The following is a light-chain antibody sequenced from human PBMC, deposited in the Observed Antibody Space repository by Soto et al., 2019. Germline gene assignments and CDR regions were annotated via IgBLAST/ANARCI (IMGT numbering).Light chain of an antibody. CDR2: ATS. V-gene: IGKV1-39*01. CDR3: QQSYSTTCT. CDR1: QNIDNY. J-gene: IGKJ1*01. Sequence: IQMTQSPSSLTASVGGRVTITCRASQNIDNYLSWYQHKAGKAPKLLIYATSTLQSGVPSRFSGSGSETHFTLTIICLQPEDFATYSCQQSYSTTCTFGQGTKVDIK.